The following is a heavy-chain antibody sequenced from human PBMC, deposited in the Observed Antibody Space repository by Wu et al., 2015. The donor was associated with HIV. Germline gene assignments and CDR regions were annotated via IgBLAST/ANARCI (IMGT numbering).Heavy chain of an antibody. Sequence: QVQLVQSGAEVKKPGASVKVSCKASGYTFTSYGISWVRQAPGQGLEWMGWISAYNGNTNYAQKLQGRVTMTTDTSTSTAYMELRSLRSDDTAVYYCARAERWASYYDSSGYYYYFDYWGQGTLVTVSS. J-gene: IGHJ4*02. D-gene: IGHD3-22*01. V-gene: IGHV1-18*01. CDR1: GYTFTSYG. CDR3: ARAERWASYYDSSGYYYYFDY. CDR2: ISAYNGNT.